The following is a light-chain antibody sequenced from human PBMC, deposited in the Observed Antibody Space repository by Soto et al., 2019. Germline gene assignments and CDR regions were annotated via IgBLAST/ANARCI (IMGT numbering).Light chain of an antibody. CDR3: CSYAGRFPYV. CDR2: DVS. CDR1: SSDVGGYNY. Sequence: QSVLTQPRSVSGSPGQSVTISCTGTSSDVGGYNYVSWYQQHPGKAPKLMIYDVSKRPSGVPDRFSGSKSGNTASLTISWLQAEDEADYYSCSYAGRFPYVSGTGTKLTAL. V-gene: IGLV2-11*01. J-gene: IGLJ1*01.